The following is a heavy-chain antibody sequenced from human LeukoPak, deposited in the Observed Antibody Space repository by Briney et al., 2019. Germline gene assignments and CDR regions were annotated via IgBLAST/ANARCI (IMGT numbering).Heavy chain of an antibody. CDR3: ARVGYDILTGYYQYDY. J-gene: IGHJ4*02. CDR2: IYYSGST. D-gene: IGHD3-9*01. V-gene: IGHV4-39*07. CDR1: GGSISSSSYY. Sequence: SETLSLTCTVSGGSISSSSYYWGWIRQPPGKGLEWIGSIYYSGSTYYNPSLKSRVTISVDTSKNQFSLKLSSVTAADTAVYYCARVGYDILTGYYQYDYWGQGTLVTVSS.